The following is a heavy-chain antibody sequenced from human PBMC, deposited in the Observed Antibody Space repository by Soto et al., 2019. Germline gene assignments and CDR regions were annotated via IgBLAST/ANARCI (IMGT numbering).Heavy chain of an antibody. CDR3: ARERYCSGGSCYPYYYGMDV. Sequence: PSETLSLTCTVSGGSISSYYWSWIRQPPGKGLEWIGYIYYSGSTNYNPSLKSRVTISVDTSKNQFSLKLSSVTAADTAVYYCARERYCSGGSCYPYYYGMDVWGQGTTVTVS. CDR1: GGSISSYY. D-gene: IGHD2-15*01. J-gene: IGHJ6*02. V-gene: IGHV4-59*01. CDR2: IYYSGST.